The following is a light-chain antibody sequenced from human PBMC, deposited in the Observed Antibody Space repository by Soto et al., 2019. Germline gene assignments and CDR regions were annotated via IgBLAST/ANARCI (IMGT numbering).Light chain of an antibody. J-gene: IGLJ3*02. CDR1: SSDVGAYNY. V-gene: IGLV2-14*01. Sequence: QSVLTQPASVSGSPGQSITISCTGTSSDVGAYNYVSWYQQYPGKAPKLMISEVSNRPSGVSNRFSGSKSGNTASLTISGLQAEYEANYYCTSYTTSSTWVFGGGTKVTVL. CDR3: TSYTTSSTWV. CDR2: EVS.